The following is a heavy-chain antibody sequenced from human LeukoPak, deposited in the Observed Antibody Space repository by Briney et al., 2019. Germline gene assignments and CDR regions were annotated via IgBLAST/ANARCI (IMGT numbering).Heavy chain of an antibody. CDR2: IKEDGSGK. CDR3: ARDSSRGFDY. Sequence: RAGGSLRLSCAASGFTFSRFWMTWVRQAPGKGLEWVANIKEDGSGKYYVDSVKGRFTISKDNANNSVFLQMNSLRVEDTAIYFCARDSSRGFDYWGQGTLVTVSS. J-gene: IGHJ4*02. D-gene: IGHD2-2*01. V-gene: IGHV3-7*01. CDR1: GFTFSRFW.